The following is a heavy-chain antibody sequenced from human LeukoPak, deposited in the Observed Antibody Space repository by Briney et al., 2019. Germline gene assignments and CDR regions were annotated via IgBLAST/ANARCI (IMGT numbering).Heavy chain of an antibody. CDR2: IYYSGST. V-gene: IGHV4-31*03. CDR3: ARVPSVVTGDGAYAFDI. CDR1: GGSISSGGYY. Sequence: SETLSLTCTVSGGSISSGGYYWSWIRQHPGKGLEWIGYIYYSGSTYYSPSLKSRVTISVDTSKNQFSLKLSSVTAADTAVYYCARVPSVVTGDGAYAFDIWGQGTMVTVSS. J-gene: IGHJ3*02. D-gene: IGHD4-23*01.